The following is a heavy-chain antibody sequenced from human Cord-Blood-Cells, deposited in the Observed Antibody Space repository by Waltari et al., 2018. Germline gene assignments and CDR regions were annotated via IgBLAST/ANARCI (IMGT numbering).Heavy chain of an antibody. CDR3: TTVRSGSYWSDY. J-gene: IGHJ4*02. CDR2: IKSKTDGGTT. V-gene: IGHV3-15*01. Sequence: EVQLVESGGGLVKPGGSLRLSCAASGFTFRNAWLSWVRQPPGKGLEWVGRIKSKTDGGTTDYAAPVKGRFTISRDDSKNTLYLQMNSLKTEDTAVYYCTTVRSGSYWSDYWGQGTLVTVSS. D-gene: IGHD1-26*01. CDR1: GFTFRNAW.